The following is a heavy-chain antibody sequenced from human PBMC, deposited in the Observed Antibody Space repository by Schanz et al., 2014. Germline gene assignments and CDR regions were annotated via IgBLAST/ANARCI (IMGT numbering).Heavy chain of an antibody. CDR3: AKAADWPVTRFDP. D-gene: IGHD3-9*01. J-gene: IGHJ5*02. V-gene: IGHV3-23*04. Sequence: EVQVVESGGGLVQPGGSLRLSCTASGFNSDDYAMHWVRQAPGKGLEWVSAISGSGGSTYYADSVKGRFTISRDNSKNTLYLQMNSLRAEDTAVYYCAKAADWPVTRFDPWGQGTLVTVSS. CDR1: GFNSDDYA. CDR2: ISGSGGST.